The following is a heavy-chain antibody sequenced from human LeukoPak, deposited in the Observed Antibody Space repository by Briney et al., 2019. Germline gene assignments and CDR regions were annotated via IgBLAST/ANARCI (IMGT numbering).Heavy chain of an antibody. V-gene: IGHV3-49*03. D-gene: IGHD3-10*01. CDR1: GFSFGDYA. J-gene: IGHJ4*02. CDR2: IRNKGFGGTP. Sequence: GGSLRLSCTASGFSFGDYAMSWFRQAPGKGLEWLGFIRNKGFGGTPEYAAAVRGRLTISRDDSKSIVYLQMNSLKTEDTAVYYCTGSYKGAPGSYPLIDSWGQGTLVTVSS. CDR3: TGSYKGAPGSYPLIDS.